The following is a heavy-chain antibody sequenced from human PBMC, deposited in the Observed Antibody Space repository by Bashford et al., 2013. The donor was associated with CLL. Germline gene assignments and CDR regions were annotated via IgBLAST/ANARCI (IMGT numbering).Heavy chain of an antibody. J-gene: IGHJ3*02. Sequence: ASVKVSCKASGYTFTNYDINWVRQATGQGLEWMGWMSPNSNDPGYAQKFQGRVTMTSNTSIGTAYMELSSLRSEDTAVYYCARVDFDFWSGYSRNSFDIWGQGTMVTVSS. CDR1: GYTFTNYD. V-gene: IGHV1-8*01. D-gene: IGHD3-3*01. CDR2: MSPNSNDP. CDR3: ARVDFDFWSGYSRNSFDI.